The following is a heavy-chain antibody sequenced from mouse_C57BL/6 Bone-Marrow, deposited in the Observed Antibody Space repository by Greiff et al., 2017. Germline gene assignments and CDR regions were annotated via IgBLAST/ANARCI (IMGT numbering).Heavy chain of an antibody. V-gene: IGHV5-6*01. CDR3: ARSGGYYEDY. CDR1: GFTFSSYG. D-gene: IGHD2-3*01. Sequence: EVMLVESGGDLVKPGGSLKLSCAASGFTFSSYGMSWVRQTPDKRLEWVATISSGGSYTYYPDSVKGRFTISRDNAKNTLYLQMSSLKSEDTAMYYCARSGGYYEDYWGQGTTLTVSS. J-gene: IGHJ2*01. CDR2: ISSGGSYT.